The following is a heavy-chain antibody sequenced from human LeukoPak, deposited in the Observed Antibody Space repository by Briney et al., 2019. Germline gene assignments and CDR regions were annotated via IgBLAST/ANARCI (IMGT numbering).Heavy chain of an antibody. CDR1: GFTFSSYG. CDR3: AKERGAFDI. Sequence: GRSLRLSCAASGFTFSSYGMHWVRQAPGKGLEWVAVISYDGSNKYYADSVKGRFTISRDNSKNTLYLQMSSLRAEDTAVYYCAKERGAFDIWGQGTMVTVSS. J-gene: IGHJ3*02. V-gene: IGHV3-30*18. CDR2: ISYDGSNK.